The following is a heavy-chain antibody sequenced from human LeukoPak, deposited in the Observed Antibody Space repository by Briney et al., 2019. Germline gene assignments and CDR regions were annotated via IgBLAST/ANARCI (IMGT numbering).Heavy chain of an antibody. D-gene: IGHD3-9*01. Sequence: GGSLRLSCAASGFTFSSYEMNWVRQAPGKGLEWVSYISSSGSTIYYADSVKGRFTISRDNAKSSLYLQMNSLRAEDTAVYYCARVEDYDILTGFDYWGQGTLVTVSS. J-gene: IGHJ4*02. CDR3: ARVEDYDILTGFDY. CDR2: ISSSGSTI. V-gene: IGHV3-48*03. CDR1: GFTFSSYE.